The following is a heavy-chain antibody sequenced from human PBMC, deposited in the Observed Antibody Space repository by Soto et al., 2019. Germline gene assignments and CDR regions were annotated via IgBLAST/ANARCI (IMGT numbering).Heavy chain of an antibody. D-gene: IGHD4-4*01. CDR3: AKELQRGMDV. Sequence: QVHLVQSGAEVKQPGASVKVSCKASGYTFSVYHMHWVRQAPGQGLEWMGWVHPNSGGTNYAQSFEGSVNMTRDTSINTAYMELSRLTSDDTAVYYCAKELQRGMDVWGQGTTVTVSS. CDR1: GYTFSVYH. CDR2: VHPNSGGT. J-gene: IGHJ6*02. V-gene: IGHV1-2*02.